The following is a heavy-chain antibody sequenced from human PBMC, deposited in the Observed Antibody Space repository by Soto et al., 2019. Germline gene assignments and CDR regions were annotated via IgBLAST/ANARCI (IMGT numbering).Heavy chain of an antibody. CDR3: AKEGASSSWYPFSVNYYYYGMDV. D-gene: IGHD6-13*01. CDR1: GFTFSSYG. V-gene: IGHV3-30*18. Sequence: QVQLVESGGGVVQPGRSLRLSCAASGFTFSSYGMHWVRQAPGKGLEWVAVISYDGSNKYYADSVKGRFTISRDNSKNTLYLQMNSLRAEDTAVYYCAKEGASSSWYPFSVNYYYYGMDVW. J-gene: IGHJ6*01. CDR2: ISYDGSNK.